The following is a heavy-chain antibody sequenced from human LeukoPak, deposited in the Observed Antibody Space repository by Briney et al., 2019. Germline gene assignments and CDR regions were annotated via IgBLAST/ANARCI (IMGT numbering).Heavy chain of an antibody. J-gene: IGHJ3*02. CDR2: INPNSGGT. CDR3: ARDSQLSRAYAFDI. Sequence: ASVKVSCKASGYTSTGYYMHWVRQAPGQGLEWMGWINPNSGGTNYAQKFQGRVTMTRDTSISTAYMELSRLRSDDTAVYYCARDSQLSRAYAFDIWGQGTMVTVSS. D-gene: IGHD2-2*01. CDR1: GYTSTGYY. V-gene: IGHV1-2*02.